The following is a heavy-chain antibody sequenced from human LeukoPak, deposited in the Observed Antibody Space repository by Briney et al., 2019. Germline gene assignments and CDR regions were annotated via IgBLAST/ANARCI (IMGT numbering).Heavy chain of an antibody. J-gene: IGHJ5*02. CDR1: GFTFGSYA. CDR3: VRDQGGERWFDP. Sequence: PGGSLRLSCAASGFTFGSYAMNWFRQAPGKGLEWVSSISSGSSFIYYADSVKGRFTIARDNAKNSLYLQMNSLRPEDTAIYYCVRDQGGERWFDPWGQGTLVTVSS. D-gene: IGHD3-16*01. V-gene: IGHV3-21*01. CDR2: ISSGSSFI.